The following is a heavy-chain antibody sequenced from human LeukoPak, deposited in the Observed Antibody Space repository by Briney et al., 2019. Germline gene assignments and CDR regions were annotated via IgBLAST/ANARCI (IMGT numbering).Heavy chain of an antibody. CDR1: GFTFSDYY. CDR2: ISSSGSTI. J-gene: IGHJ4*02. CDR3: ARPSTPGIAAAAPDY. Sequence: GGSLRLSCAASGFTFSDYYMSWIRQAPGKGLEWVSYISSSGSTIYYADSVKGRFTISRDNAKNSLYLQMNSLRAEDTAVYYCARPSTPGIAAAAPDYWGQGTLVTVSS. D-gene: IGHD6-13*01. V-gene: IGHV3-11*01.